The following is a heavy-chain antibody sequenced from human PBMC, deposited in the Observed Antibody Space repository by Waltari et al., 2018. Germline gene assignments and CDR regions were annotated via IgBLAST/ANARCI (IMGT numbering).Heavy chain of an antibody. J-gene: IGHJ4*02. Sequence: QLQLQESGPGLVKPSETLSLTCTVSGGSISSSSYYWGWIRQPPGKGLEWIGSIYYSGSTYYNPSLKRRVTISVDTSKNQFSLKLSSVTAADTAVYYCAPHALTAAGTMDGGYWGQGTLVTVSS. CDR2: IYYSGST. CDR3: APHALTAAGTMDGGY. D-gene: IGHD6-13*01. V-gene: IGHV4-39*01. CDR1: GGSISSSSYY.